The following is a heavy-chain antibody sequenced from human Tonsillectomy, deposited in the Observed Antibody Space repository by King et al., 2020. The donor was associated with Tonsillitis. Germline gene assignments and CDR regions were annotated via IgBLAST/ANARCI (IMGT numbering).Heavy chain of an antibody. J-gene: IGHJ6*02. CDR1: GGTFSSYA. V-gene: IGHV1-69*01. CDR3: ATATVGVPHRGSYYYYGMDV. CDR2: IIPIFGTA. D-gene: IGHD1-26*01. Sequence: VQLVESGAEVKKPGSSVKVSCKASGGTFSSYAISWVRQAPGQGLEWMGGIIPIFGTANYAQKFQGRVTITADESTSTAYMELSSLRSEDTAVYYCATATVGVPHRGSYYYYGMDVWGQGTTVTVSS.